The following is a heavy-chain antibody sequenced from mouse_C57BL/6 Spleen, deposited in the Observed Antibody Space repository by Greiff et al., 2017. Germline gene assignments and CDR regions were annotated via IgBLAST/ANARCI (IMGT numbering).Heavy chain of an antibody. CDR3: ARHGSSSYYFDY. V-gene: IGHV5-6*01. D-gene: IGHD1-1*01. J-gene: IGHJ2*01. CDR2: ISSGGSYT. Sequence: EVKLQESGGDLVKPGGSLKLSCAASGFTFSSYGMSWVRQTPDKRLEWVATISSGGSYTYYPDSVKGRFTISRDNAKNTLYLQMSSLKSEDTAMYYCARHGSSSYYFDYWGQGTTLTVSS. CDR1: GFTFSSYG.